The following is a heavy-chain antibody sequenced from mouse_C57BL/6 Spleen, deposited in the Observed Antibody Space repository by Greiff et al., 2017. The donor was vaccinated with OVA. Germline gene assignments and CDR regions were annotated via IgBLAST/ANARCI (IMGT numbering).Heavy chain of an antibody. J-gene: IGHJ3*01. V-gene: IGHV5-4*01. CDR3: ARDEGKGWFAY. CDR2: ISDGGSYT. Sequence: EVKLMESGGGLVKPGGSLKLSCAASGFTFSSYAMSWVRQTPEKRLEWVATISDGGSYTYYPDNVKGRFTISRDNAKNNLYLQMSHLKSEDTAMYYCARDEGKGWFAYWGQGTLVTVSA. CDR1: GFTFSSYA.